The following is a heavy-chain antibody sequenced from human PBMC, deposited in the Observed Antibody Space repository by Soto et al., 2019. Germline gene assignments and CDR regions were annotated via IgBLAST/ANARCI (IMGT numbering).Heavy chain of an antibody. CDR2: ISGFNGNT. V-gene: IGHV1-18*01. J-gene: IGHJ4*02. CDR3: ARASAYSTPWSFDN. D-gene: IGHD6-13*01. CDR1: GYTFSRYG. Sequence: QAQLVQSGAEVKKPGASVRVSCKASGYTFSRYGISWVRQAPGQGLEWMGWISGFNGNTKESEKLQGRVTLTTDTAANTAHMELRGLRSDDTAVYYCARASAYSTPWSFDNWGQGTLVTVSS.